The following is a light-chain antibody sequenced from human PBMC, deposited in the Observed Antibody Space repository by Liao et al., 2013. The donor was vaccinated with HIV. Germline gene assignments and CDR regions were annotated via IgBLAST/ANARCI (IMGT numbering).Light chain of an antibody. J-gene: IGLJ2*01. V-gene: IGLV3-1*01. Sequence: SYELTQPPSVSVSPGQTASIPCSGDKVGDRIVSWYQVKPGQSPEVIIYQNYQRPSGTPERFSGSKSGNTATLTIRGAQAMDEADYFCQAWDRSADVVFGGGTKLTVL. CDR1: KVGDRI. CDR2: QNY. CDR3: QAWDRSADVV.